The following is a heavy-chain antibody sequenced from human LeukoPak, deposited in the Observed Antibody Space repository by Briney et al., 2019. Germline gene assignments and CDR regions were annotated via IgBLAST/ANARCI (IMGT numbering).Heavy chain of an antibody. CDR2: IYYSGST. Sequence: PSETLSLTXTVSGGSISSSSYYWGWIGQPPGKGLQWIGSIYYSGSTYYNPSLKSRVTISVDTSKNQFSLKLSSVTAADTAVYYCARGSSSWSHEFDPWGQGTLVTVSS. CDR3: ARGSSSWSHEFDP. V-gene: IGHV4-39*01. D-gene: IGHD6-13*01. J-gene: IGHJ5*02. CDR1: GGSISSSSYY.